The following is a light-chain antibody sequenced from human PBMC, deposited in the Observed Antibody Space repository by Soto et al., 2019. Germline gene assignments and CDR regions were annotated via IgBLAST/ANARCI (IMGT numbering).Light chain of an antibody. CDR2: KES. V-gene: IGKV1-5*03. Sequence: DIQMTQSPSTLSASVGYRFTITCRASQSISSWLAWYQQKPGKAPKLLIYKESSLESGVPSRFSGSGSGTEFTLTISSLQPDDFATYYCKQYNSFRTFGNGNTVDI. CDR1: QSISSW. J-gene: IGKJ1*01. CDR3: KQYNSFRT.